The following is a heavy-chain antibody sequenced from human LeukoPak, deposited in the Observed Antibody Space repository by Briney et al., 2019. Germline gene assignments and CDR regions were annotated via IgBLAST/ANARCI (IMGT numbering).Heavy chain of an antibody. CDR2: IYYSGST. J-gene: IGHJ6*03. V-gene: IGHV4-31*03. CDR1: GGSISSGGYY. D-gene: IGHD4-17*01. CDR3: ARVEAGDYGYYYYMDV. Sequence: SQTLSLTCTVSGGSISSGGYYWSWIRQHPGKGLEWIGYIYYSGSTYYNPSLKSRVTISVDTSKNQFSLKLSSVTAADTAVYYCARVEAGDYGYYYYMDVWGKGTTVTVSS.